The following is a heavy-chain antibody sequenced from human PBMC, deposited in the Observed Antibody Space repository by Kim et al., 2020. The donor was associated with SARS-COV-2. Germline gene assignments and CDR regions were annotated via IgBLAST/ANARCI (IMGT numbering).Heavy chain of an antibody. CDR1: GYTLTELS. CDR3: ATALDILTGYDY. J-gene: IGHJ4*02. V-gene: IGHV1-24*01. CDR2: FDPEDGET. D-gene: IGHD3-9*01. Sequence: ASVKVSCKVSGYTLTELSMHWVRQAPGKGLEWMGGFDPEDGETIYAQKFQGRVTMTEDTSTDTAYMELSSLRSQDTAVYYCATALDILTGYDYWGQGTLVTV.